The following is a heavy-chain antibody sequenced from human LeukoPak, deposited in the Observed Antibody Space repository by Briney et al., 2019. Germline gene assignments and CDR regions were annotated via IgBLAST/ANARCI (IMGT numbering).Heavy chain of an antibody. D-gene: IGHD1-26*01. V-gene: IGHV4-4*09. CDR3: ATVRAGGSYECLDY. J-gene: IGHJ4*02. CDR1: GGSISSYY. Sequence: SETLSLTCTVSGGSISSYYWSWIRQPPGKGLEWIGYIYSSGSTNYNPPLKSRVTISIVMSKNQFSLKLSSVTAADTAVYYCATVRAGGSYECLDYWGQGTLVTVSS. CDR2: IYSSGST.